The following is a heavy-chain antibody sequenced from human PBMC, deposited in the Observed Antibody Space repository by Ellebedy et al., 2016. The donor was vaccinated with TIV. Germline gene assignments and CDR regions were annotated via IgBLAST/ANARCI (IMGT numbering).Heavy chain of an antibody. Sequence: MPSETLSLTCTVSGASIDTSTYYWGWIRQPPGKGLEWIGRFYYGGSAYYNPSLKSRVTMSLDTSKSQVSLKLSSVTAADTAVYYCARDFERRTPAAGGMFYFDFWGQGALVTVAS. D-gene: IGHD6-13*01. CDR2: FYYGGSA. V-gene: IGHV4-39*07. J-gene: IGHJ4*02. CDR1: GASIDTSTYY. CDR3: ARDFERRTPAAGGMFYFDF.